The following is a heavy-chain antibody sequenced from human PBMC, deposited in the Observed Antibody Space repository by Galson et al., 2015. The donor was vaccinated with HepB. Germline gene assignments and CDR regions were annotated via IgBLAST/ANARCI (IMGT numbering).Heavy chain of an antibody. Sequence: SLRLSCAASGFTFSSYAMSWVRQAPGKGLEWVSAISGSGGSTYYADSVKGRFTISRDNSKNTLYLQMNSLRAEDTAVYYCVKRRIVATNIDYWGQGTLVTVSS. CDR2: ISGSGGST. J-gene: IGHJ4*02. V-gene: IGHV3-23*01. CDR3: VKRRIVATNIDY. D-gene: IGHD5-12*01. CDR1: GFTFSSYA.